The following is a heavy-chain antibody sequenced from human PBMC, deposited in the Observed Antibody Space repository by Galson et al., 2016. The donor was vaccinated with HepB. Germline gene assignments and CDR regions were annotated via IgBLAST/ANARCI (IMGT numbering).Heavy chain of an antibody. CDR3: SSTIAWVDNWFDP. CDR1: GGSINNGVYY. J-gene: IGHJ5*02. D-gene: IGHD2-21*01. Sequence: SETLSLTCTVSGGSINNGVYYWSWIRQPPGKGLEWIGEINHSGSTNYNPSVKSRVTISVDPSNNQFSLKLGSVTAADTAVYYCSSTIAWVDNWFDPWGQGTLVTVSS. CDR2: INHSGST. V-gene: IGHV4-34*01.